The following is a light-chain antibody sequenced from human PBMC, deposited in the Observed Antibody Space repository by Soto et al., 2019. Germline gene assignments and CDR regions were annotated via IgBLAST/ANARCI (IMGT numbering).Light chain of an antibody. V-gene: IGKV3-15*01. CDR2: GAS. CDR1: QSVDSTY. J-gene: IGKJ4*01. CDR3: QQYNNWPLT. Sequence: EIVLTQSPGTLSLSPGERATLSCRASQSVDSTYLAWYQQKPGQAPRLLIYGASTRATGIPARFSGSGSGTEFTLTISSLQSEDFAVYYCQQYNNWPLTFGGGTKVDI.